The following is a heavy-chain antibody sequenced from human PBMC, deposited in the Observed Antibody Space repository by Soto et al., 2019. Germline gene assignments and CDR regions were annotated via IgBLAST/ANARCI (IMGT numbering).Heavy chain of an antibody. Sequence: PGCSLRISCASSGVSVSSYAMSWFRQAPGKGLEWVSVISGSGGSTYYADSVKGQFTVSRDYSKNTLYLQMNSLRAEDTAVYYCAKDQYRAYSYDSSGYYFDYCGQATLVTVSS. CDR1: GVSVSSYA. D-gene: IGHD3-22*01. V-gene: IGHV3-23*01. CDR3: AKDQYRAYSYDSSGYYFDY. J-gene: IGHJ4*02. CDR2: ISGSGGST.